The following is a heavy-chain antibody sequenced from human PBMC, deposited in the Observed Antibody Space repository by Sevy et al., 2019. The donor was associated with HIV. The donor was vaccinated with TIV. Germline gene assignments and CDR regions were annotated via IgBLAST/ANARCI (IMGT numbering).Heavy chain of an antibody. J-gene: IGHJ4*02. CDR2: ISSRSSYI. V-gene: IGHV3-21*01. Sequence: GGSLRLSCAASGFTFSDYYMNWVRQAPGKGLEWVSSISSRSSYIHYADSARGRFTISRDNAKNSLYLQMNSLRVDDTAVYFCARDGGCSSTSCLLYFDSWGQGALVTVSS. CDR1: GFTFSDYY. D-gene: IGHD2-2*01. CDR3: ARDGGCSSTSCLLYFDS.